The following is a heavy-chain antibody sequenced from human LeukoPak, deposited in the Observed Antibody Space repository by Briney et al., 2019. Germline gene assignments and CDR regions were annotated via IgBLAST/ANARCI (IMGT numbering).Heavy chain of an antibody. Sequence: SVKVSCKASGGTLINYAINWVRQAPGQGLEGMGRIIPILDTTNYAQKFQGRVMIITDESTSTAYMELITLRSGDTAVYYCAGESFSRRAGITMVRGVITYWGQGTLVTVSS. CDR1: GGTLINYA. D-gene: IGHD3-10*01. J-gene: IGHJ4*02. CDR2: IIPILDTT. CDR3: AGESFSRRAGITMVRGVITY. V-gene: IGHV1-69*11.